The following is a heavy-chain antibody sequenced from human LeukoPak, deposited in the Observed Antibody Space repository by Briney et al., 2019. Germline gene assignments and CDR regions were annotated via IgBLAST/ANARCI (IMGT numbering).Heavy chain of an antibody. CDR2: IYPGDSDT. CDR3: ARHTAALFDY. J-gene: IGHJ4*02. V-gene: IGHV5-51*01. CDR1: GYTFASYW. Sequence: GESLKISCKGSGYTFASYWIGWVRQMLGKGLEWMGIIYPGDSDTRYSPSFQGQVTISADKSISTAYLQWSSLKASDTAMYYCARHTAALFDYWGQGTLVTVSS. D-gene: IGHD6-13*01.